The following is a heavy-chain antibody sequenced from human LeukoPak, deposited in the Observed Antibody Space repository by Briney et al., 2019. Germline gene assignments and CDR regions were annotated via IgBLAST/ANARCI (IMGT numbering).Heavy chain of an antibody. CDR3: ARGFYAFDI. J-gene: IGHJ3*02. CDR2: ITSSGNSI. Sequence: GGSLRLSCAASGFTFSSYQMNWVRQAPATGLEWVSYITSSGNSISYADSVKGRFTISRDNAKNSLYLQVSSLRAEDTAVYFCARGFYAFDIWGQGTMVTVSS. V-gene: IGHV3-48*03. CDR1: GFTFSSYQ. D-gene: IGHD3-3*01.